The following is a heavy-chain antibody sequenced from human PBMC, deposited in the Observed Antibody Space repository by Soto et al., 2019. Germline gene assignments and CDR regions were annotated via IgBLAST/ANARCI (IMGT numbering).Heavy chain of an antibody. J-gene: IGHJ6*02. Sequence: ASVKVSCKASEYTFTSYYMHWVRQAPGQGLEWMGIINPSGSSTSYAQNFQGRVTMTRDTSTSTVYMELSSLRSEDTADYYCASGRVGATPLYHYAMDVWGQGTTVTVSS. V-gene: IGHV1-46*01. CDR3: ASGRVGATPLYHYAMDV. D-gene: IGHD1-26*01. CDR1: EYTFTSYY. CDR2: INPSGSST.